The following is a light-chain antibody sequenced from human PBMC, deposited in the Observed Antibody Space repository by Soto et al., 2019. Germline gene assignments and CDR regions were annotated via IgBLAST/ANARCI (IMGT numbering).Light chain of an antibody. CDR3: AAWDDSLNGYVV. Sequence: QSVLTQPPSASGTPGQRVTISCSGTRSNIGSNTVNWYQQVPGSAPKLLIYTNNQRPSGVPDRFSGSKSGTSASLAISGLQSEDEADYYCAAWDDSLNGYVVFGGGTKLTVL. J-gene: IGLJ2*01. CDR1: RSNIGSNT. CDR2: TNN. V-gene: IGLV1-44*01.